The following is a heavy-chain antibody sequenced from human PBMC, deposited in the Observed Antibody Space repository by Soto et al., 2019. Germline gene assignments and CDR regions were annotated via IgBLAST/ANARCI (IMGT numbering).Heavy chain of an antibody. CDR2: INPSVGST. J-gene: IGHJ6*02. CDR1: GYTFTSYY. V-gene: IGHV1-46*01. D-gene: IGHD5-12*01. CDR3: ARLLSGYDSAYYYYGMQV. Sequence: ASLKVSCKASGYTFTSYYMHWVRQAPGQGLEWMGIINPSVGSTSYAQRFQGRVTMTRDTSTSTVYMELSSLRSEDTAVYYCARLLSGYDSAYYYYGMQVWGQGTTVTVSS.